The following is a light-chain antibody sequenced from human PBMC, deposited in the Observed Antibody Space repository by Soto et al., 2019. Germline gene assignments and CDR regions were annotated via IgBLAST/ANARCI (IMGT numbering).Light chain of an antibody. CDR2: KAS. J-gene: IGKJ1*01. V-gene: IGKV1-5*03. CDR1: QTISSW. Sequence: DIAMTQSPSTLSGSVGDRVTITCRASQTISSWLAWYQQKPGKAPKLLIYKASTLKSGVPSRFSGSGSGTEFTLTISSLQPDDFATYYCQQYNSYSEAFGQGTKVELK. CDR3: QQYNSYSEA.